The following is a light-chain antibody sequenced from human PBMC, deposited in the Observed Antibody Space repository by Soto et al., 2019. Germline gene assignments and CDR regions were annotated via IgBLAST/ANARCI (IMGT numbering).Light chain of an antibody. J-gene: IGKJ2*01. Sequence: EIVLTQSPGTLSLSPGERATLSCRASQRISNSYLAWYQQKPGQAPRLLLYDASSRATGIPDRASGSGSGTDFTLTISRLEPEDFAVYYCQQYARPPFAFGQGTKVDIK. CDR1: QRISNSY. CDR3: QQYARPPFA. CDR2: DAS. V-gene: IGKV3-20*01.